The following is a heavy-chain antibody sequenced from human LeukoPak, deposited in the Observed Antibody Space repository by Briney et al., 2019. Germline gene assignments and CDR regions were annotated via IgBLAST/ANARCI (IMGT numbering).Heavy chain of an antibody. V-gene: IGHV5-51*01. CDR2: IYPGDSDT. Sequence: GESLKISCKASGYSFTSYWIGWVRQMPGKGLEWMGIIYPGDSDTRYSPSFQGQVTISADKSINTAYLQWNSLKASDTAMYYCARFVGASSGGSCYSDYWGQGTLVTVSS. J-gene: IGHJ4*02. D-gene: IGHD2-15*01. CDR1: GYSFTSYW. CDR3: ARFVGASSGGSCYSDY.